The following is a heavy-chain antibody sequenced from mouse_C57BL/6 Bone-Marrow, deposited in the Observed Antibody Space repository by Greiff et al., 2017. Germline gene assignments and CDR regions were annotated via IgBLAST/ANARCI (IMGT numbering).Heavy chain of an antibody. CDR2: IDPENGDT. CDR1: GFNIKDDY. Sequence: VQLQQSGAELVRPGASVKLSCTASGFNIKDDYMHWVKQRPEQGLEWIGWIDPENGDTEYASKFQGKATITADTSSNTAYLQLSSLTSEDTAVXYCTTTYYGSSLYYYAMDYWGQGTSVTVSS. CDR3: TTTYYGSSLYYYAMDY. J-gene: IGHJ4*01. D-gene: IGHD1-1*01. V-gene: IGHV14-4*01.